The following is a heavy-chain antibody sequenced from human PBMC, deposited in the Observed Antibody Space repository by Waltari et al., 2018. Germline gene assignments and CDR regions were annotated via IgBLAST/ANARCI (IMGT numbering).Heavy chain of an antibody. CDR2: IYHSGST. CDR3: ASTIAAAGTGVDY. D-gene: IGHD6-13*01. J-gene: IGHJ4*02. V-gene: IGHV4-38-2*01. CDR1: GYSISSGYY. Sequence: QVQLHESGPGLVKPSETLSLTCAVSGYSISSGYYWGWIRQPPGKGLEWIGSIYHSGSTYYNPSLKSRVTISVDTSKNQFSLKLSSVTAADTAVYYCASTIAAAGTGVDYWGQGTLVTVSS.